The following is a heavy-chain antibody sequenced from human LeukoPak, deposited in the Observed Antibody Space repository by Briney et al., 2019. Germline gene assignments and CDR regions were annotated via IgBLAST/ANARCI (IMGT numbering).Heavy chain of an antibody. Sequence: ASVKVSCKASGYTFTGYYMHWVRQAPGQGLEWMGWINPNSGGTNYAQKFQGRVTMTRDTSISTAYMELSRLRSDDTAVYYCARAGYSSGWYFSYYYYYYMDVWGKGTTVTVSS. D-gene: IGHD6-19*01. CDR3: ARAGYSSGWYFSYYYYYYMDV. CDR2: INPNSGGT. CDR1: GYTFTGYY. V-gene: IGHV1-2*02. J-gene: IGHJ6*03.